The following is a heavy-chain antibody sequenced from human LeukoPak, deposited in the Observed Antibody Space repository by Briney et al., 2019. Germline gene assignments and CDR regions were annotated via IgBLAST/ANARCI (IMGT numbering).Heavy chain of an antibody. Sequence: GGSLRLSCAASGFTFSSYWMHWVRQAPGKGLVWVSRINSDGSSTSYADSVKGRFTISRDNAKNTLYLQMNSLRAEDTAVYYCARVGDYGIINYFDYWGQGTLVTVSS. CDR2: INSDGSST. CDR3: ARVGDYGIINYFDY. CDR1: GFTFSSYW. J-gene: IGHJ4*02. V-gene: IGHV3-74*01. D-gene: IGHD4-17*01.